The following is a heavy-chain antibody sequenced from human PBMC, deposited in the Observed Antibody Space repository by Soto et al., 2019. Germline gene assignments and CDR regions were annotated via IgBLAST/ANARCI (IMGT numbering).Heavy chain of an antibody. J-gene: IGHJ3*02. CDR3: ARGGGVGVAGSAAFDM. CDR2: INPATGAA. D-gene: IGHD3-3*01. CDR1: GYPVTAYY. Sequence: QLHLVQSGAVVKKPGASVTVSCSASGYPVTAYYMHWVRQAPGRGLEWMGGINPATGAAKYTQTFRGRVTMTRDTSTSKVFMELSGLTSEDTAVFYGARGGGVGVAGSAAFDMWGQGTLVTVSS. V-gene: IGHV1-2*02.